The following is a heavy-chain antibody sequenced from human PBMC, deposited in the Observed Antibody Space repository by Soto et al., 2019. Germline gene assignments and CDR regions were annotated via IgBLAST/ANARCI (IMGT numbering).Heavy chain of an antibody. CDR1: GFMFSNHG. J-gene: IGHJ4*02. CDR2: IWSDGNNR. V-gene: IGHV3-33*01. CDR3: VRGDNWNDEASDY. D-gene: IGHD1-1*01. Sequence: QVQLVESGGGVVQPGRSLRLSCAASGFMFSNHGMHWVRQAPGKGLEWVAVIWSDGNNRYYADSVKGRFTISRDNSKNTVYLQMNSLRAEDTAVYYCVRGDNWNDEASDYWDQGTLVTVSS.